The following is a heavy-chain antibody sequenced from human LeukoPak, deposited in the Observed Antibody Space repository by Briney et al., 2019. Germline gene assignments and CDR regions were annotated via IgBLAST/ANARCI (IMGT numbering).Heavy chain of an antibody. CDR2: INWNCGST. CDR3: ARARRPDYYYYYYMDV. J-gene: IGHJ6*03. CDR1: GFTFDDYG. Sequence: PGGSLRLSCAASGFTFDDYGLSWVRQAPGEGLEWVSTINWNCGSTGYADSVKGRFTISRDNAKNSLYLQMNSLRAEDTAVYYCARARRPDYYYYYYMDVWGKGTTVTISS. V-gene: IGHV3-20*04.